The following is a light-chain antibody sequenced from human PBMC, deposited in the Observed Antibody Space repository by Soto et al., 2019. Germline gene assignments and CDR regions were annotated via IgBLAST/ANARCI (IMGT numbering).Light chain of an antibody. CDR1: SSDVGGYNC. V-gene: IGLV2-14*01. Sequence: QSALIQPACLSGSPGPSITISRTGTSSDVGGYNCVSWYQQHPGKAPKVMIYDVSDRPSGVSSRFSGSKSGNTASLTISGLLSDDEAEYFCSSCSSSSPYVFGTGTKATVL. CDR2: DVS. CDR3: SSCSSSSPYV. J-gene: IGLJ1*01.